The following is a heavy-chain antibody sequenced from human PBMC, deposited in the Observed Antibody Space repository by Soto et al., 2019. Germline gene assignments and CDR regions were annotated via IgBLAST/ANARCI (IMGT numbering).Heavy chain of an antibody. D-gene: IGHD1-1*01. J-gene: IGHJ6*02. Sequence: GGSLRLSCAASKFTFSSFEVNWVRQAPGKGLEWVSYISSTGSLIYYADSVKGRFTIFRDNAKNSLYLQMNSLRPEDTAIYYCTRGGGWNQGYYHYYGMDVWGQGTTVTVSS. CDR3: TRGGGWNQGYYHYYGMDV. CDR2: ISSTGSLI. CDR1: KFTFSSFE. V-gene: IGHV3-48*03.